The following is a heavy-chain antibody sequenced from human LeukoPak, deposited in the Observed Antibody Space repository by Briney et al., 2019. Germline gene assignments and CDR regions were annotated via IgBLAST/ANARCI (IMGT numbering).Heavy chain of an antibody. V-gene: IGHV3-49*03. CDR3: SRDQLGSDPDDYYYYYMDV. CDR1: GFTFGDYA. CDR2: IRSKRYGGAI. J-gene: IGHJ6*03. Sequence: AGGSLRLSCTTSGFTFGDYAMSWFRQAPGKGLEWVGFIRSKRYGGAIEYAASVKGRFTISRDDSKSIAYLQMNSLKTEDTAVYYCSRDQLGSDPDDYYYYYMDVWGKGTTVTVSS. D-gene: IGHD6-19*01.